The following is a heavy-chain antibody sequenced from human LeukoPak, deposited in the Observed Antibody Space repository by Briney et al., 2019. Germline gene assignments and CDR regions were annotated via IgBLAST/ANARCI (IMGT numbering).Heavy chain of an antibody. D-gene: IGHD6-19*01. V-gene: IGHV3-33*06. Sequence: GGSLRLSCAASGFKFWNNGMHWVRQAPGKGLEWVAAIWYDGSHEFYADSVKGRFTISRDNSKSTLYLQVNSLRAEDTAVHYCAKEQWLQPYDALDIWGQGTMVTVSS. J-gene: IGHJ3*02. CDR1: GFKFWNNG. CDR2: IWYDGSHE. CDR3: AKEQWLQPYDALDI.